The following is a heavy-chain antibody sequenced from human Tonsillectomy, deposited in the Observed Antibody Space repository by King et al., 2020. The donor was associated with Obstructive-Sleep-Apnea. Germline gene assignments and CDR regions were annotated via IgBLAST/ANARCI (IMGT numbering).Heavy chain of an antibody. CDR2: ISYDGRNK. D-gene: IGHD3-10*01. J-gene: IGHJ6*02. Sequence: VQLVESGGGVVQPGRSLRLSCGASGFTFSSYGMHWVRQAPGKGLEWVAVISYDGRNKYYADSVKGRFTISRDNSKNTLYLQMNSLRGEDTAVYYCAKVTGSYEFFYYGMDVWGQGTTVTVSS. CDR3: AKVTGSYEFFYYGMDV. V-gene: IGHV3-30*18. CDR1: GFTFSSYG.